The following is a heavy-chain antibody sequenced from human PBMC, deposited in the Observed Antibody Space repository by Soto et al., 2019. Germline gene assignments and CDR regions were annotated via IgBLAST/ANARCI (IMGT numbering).Heavy chain of an antibody. V-gene: IGHV1-46*01. J-gene: IGHJ6*02. D-gene: IGHD4-4*01. CDR2: INPSGGST. CDR1: GYTFTSYC. Sequence: ASVKVSWKASGYTFTSYCIHWVRQAPGQGLEWMGIINPSGGSTSYAQKFQGRVTMTRDTSTSTVYMELSSLRSEDTAVYYCARDLAGLTTVLYFYGMDVWAQRTTVTVSS. CDR3: ARDLAGLTTVLYFYGMDV.